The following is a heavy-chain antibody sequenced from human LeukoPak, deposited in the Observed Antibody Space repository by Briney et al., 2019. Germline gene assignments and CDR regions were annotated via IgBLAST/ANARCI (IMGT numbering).Heavy chain of an antibody. D-gene: IGHD6-19*01. J-gene: IGHJ6*03. CDR2: IRYDGSNK. CDR3: AKDRIAVDGYYYYYYMDV. CDR1: GFTFSSYG. V-gene: IGHV3-30*02. Sequence: SGGSLRLSCAASGFTFSSYGMHWVRQAPGKGLEWVAFIRYDGSNKYYADSVKGRFTISRDNSKNTLYLQMNSLRAEDTAVYYCAKDRIAVDGYYYYYYMDVWGKGTTVTVSS.